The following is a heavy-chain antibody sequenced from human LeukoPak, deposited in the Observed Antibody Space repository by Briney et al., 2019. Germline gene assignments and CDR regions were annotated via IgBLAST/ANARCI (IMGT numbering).Heavy chain of an antibody. V-gene: IGHV3-23*01. J-gene: IGHJ4*02. CDR2: IRGNGDRT. CDR3: AKGQELDDGVFDS. D-gene: IGHD1-1*01. Sequence: PGRSLRLSCAATGFTFSSNAMTWVGQAPGMGLDWVSTIRGNGDRTHYADSVTGRFTISRDNSKNTLYLQMNSLRGEDSAIYYCAKGQELDDGVFDSWGQGTLVTVSS. CDR1: GFTFSSNA.